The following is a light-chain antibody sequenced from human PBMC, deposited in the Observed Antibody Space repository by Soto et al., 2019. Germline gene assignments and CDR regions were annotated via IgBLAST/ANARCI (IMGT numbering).Light chain of an antibody. V-gene: IGLV2-14*01. CDR1: NSDVGGYNY. Sequence: QSALTQPASVSGSPGQSITISCTGTNSDVGGYNYVSWYQQHPGKAPKLMIYDVSNRPSGVSNRFSGSKSGNTASLTISGLQAEDEADYYCSSYTSRSTVFGGGTKLTVL. CDR3: SSYTSRSTV. CDR2: DVS. J-gene: IGLJ2*01.